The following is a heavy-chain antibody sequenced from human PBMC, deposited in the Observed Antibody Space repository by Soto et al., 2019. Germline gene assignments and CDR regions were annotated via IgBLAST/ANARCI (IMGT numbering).Heavy chain of an antibody. CDR2: IYYSGST. V-gene: IGHV4-39*01. Sequence: PSETLSLTCAVSGGSISSSSYYWGWIRQPPGKGLEWIGSIYYSGSTYYNPSLKSRVTISVDTSKNQFSLKLSSVTAADTAVYYCARQDPQYSSSWSHSSWFDPWGQGTLVTVSS. CDR1: GGSISSSSYY. D-gene: IGHD6-13*01. CDR3: ARQDPQYSSSWSHSSWFDP. J-gene: IGHJ5*02.